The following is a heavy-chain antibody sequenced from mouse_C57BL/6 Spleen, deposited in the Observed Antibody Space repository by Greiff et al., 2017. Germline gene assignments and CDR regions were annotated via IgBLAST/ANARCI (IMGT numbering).Heavy chain of an antibody. CDR1: GYAFSSYW. CDR2: IYPGDGDT. CDR3: ARGYYSNYDYAMDY. D-gene: IGHD2-5*01. V-gene: IGHV1-80*01. J-gene: IGHJ4*01. Sequence: QVQLQQSGAELVKPGASVKISCKASGYAFSSYWMNWVKQRPGKGLEWIGQIYPGDGDTNYNGKFKGKATLTADKSSSTAYMQLSSLTSEDSAVYFCARGYYSNYDYAMDYWGQGTSVTVSS.